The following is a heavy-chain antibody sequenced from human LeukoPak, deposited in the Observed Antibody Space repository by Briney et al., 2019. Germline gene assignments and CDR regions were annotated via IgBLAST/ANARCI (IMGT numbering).Heavy chain of an antibody. Sequence: GSLRLSCAASGFTFSSYSMNWVRQAPGKGLEWVSYISSSSSTIYYADSVKGRFTISRDNAKNSLYLQMDSLTAEDTAVYYCVIDREWLQFHYWGPGTLVSVSS. CDR1: GFTFSSYS. CDR2: ISSSSSTI. CDR3: VIDREWLQFHY. J-gene: IGHJ4*02. D-gene: IGHD3-3*01. V-gene: IGHV3-48*04.